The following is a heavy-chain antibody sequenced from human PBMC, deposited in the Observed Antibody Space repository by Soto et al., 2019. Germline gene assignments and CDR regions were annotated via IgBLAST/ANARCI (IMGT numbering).Heavy chain of an antibody. V-gene: IGHV3-23*01. D-gene: IGHD6-13*01. CDR2: ISGSGGST. CDR3: AKVAYSSSWGYYYYYGMDV. J-gene: IGHJ6*02. CDR1: GFTFSSYA. Sequence: GESLKISCAASGFTFSSYAMSWVRQAPGKGLEWVSAISGSGGSTYYADSVKGRFTISRDNSKNTLYLQMNSLRAEDTAVYYCAKVAYSSSWGYYYYYGMDVWGQGTTVTVSS.